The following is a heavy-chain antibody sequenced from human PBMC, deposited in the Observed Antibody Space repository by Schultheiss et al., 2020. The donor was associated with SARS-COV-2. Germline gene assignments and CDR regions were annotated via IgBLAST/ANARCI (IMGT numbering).Heavy chain of an antibody. CDR1: GFTFDDYA. CDR3: ARDYSNYFDY. CDR2: ISWNSGSI. J-gene: IGHJ4*02. D-gene: IGHD4-11*01. Sequence: SLRLSCAASGFTFDDYAMHWVRQAPGKGLEWVSGISWNSGSIGYADSVKGRFTISRDNAKNSLYLQMNSLRAEDTAVYYCARDYSNYFDYWGQGTLVTVSS. V-gene: IGHV3-9*01.